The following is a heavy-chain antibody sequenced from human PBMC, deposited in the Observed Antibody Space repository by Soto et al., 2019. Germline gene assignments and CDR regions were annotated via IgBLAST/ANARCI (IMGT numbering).Heavy chain of an antibody. D-gene: IGHD3-22*01. CDR2: MNPNSGNT. Sequence: ASVKVSCKASGYTFTSYDINWVRQATGQGLEWMGWMNPNSGNTNYAQKLQGRVTMTTDTSTSTAYMELRSLRSDDTAVYYCARDLPYSSGYYFPDSDWGQGTLVTVSS. CDR3: ARDLPYSSGYYFPDSD. CDR1: GYTFTSYD. J-gene: IGHJ4*02. V-gene: IGHV1-18*01.